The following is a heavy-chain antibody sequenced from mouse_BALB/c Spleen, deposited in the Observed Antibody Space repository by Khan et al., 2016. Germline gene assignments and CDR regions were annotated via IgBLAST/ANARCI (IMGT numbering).Heavy chain of an antibody. Sequence: QVQLKQSGPGLVAPSQSLSITCTVSGFSLTSYGVHWVRQPPGKGLEWLVVIWSDGRTTYNSALKSRLSISKDNSKNQVFLKMNSLQTDDTAIYYCARKSVRGYALDYWGQGTSVTVSS. V-gene: IGHV2-6*02. CDR3: ARKSVRGYALDY. J-gene: IGHJ4*01. CDR1: GFSLTSYG. CDR2: IWSDGRT.